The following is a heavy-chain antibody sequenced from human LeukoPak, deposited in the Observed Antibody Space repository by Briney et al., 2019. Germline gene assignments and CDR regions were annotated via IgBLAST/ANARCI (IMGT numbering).Heavy chain of an antibody. V-gene: IGHV3-23*01. CDR1: GFTFSTYA. CDR3: ARGVGASDY. CDR2: ISGSGGST. J-gene: IGHJ4*02. D-gene: IGHD1-26*01. Sequence: PGGSLRLSCAASGFTFSTYAMSWVRQAPGKGLEWVSGISGSGGSTYYADSVKGRFTISRDNSKNTLYLQMNSLRAEDTAVYYCARGVGASDYWGQGTLVTVSS.